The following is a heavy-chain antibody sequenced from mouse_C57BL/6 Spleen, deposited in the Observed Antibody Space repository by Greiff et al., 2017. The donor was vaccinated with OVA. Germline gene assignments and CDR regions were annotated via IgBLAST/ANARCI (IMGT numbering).Heavy chain of an antibody. Sequence: EVMLVESGGGLVKPGGSLKLSCAASGFTFSSYAMSWVRQTPEKRLEWVATISDGGSYTYYPDNVKGRFTISRDNAKNNLYLQMSHLKSEDTAMYYCAREKGLYYDYDGFAYWGQGTLVTVSA. CDR3: AREKGLYYDYDGFAY. CDR1: GFTFSSYA. D-gene: IGHD2-4*01. V-gene: IGHV5-4*01. CDR2: ISDGGSYT. J-gene: IGHJ3*01.